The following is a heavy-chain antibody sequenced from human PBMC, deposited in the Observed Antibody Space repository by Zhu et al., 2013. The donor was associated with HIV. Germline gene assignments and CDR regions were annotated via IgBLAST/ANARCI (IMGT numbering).Heavy chain of an antibody. CDR3: ARVISFYYDYVWGSYRPGRTYYFDY. CDR2: ISAYNGNT. Sequence: QVQLVQSGAEVKKPGASVKVSCKASGYTFTSYGISWVRQAPGQGLEWMGWISAYNGNTNYAQKLQGRVTMTTDTSTSTAYMELRSLRSDDTAVYYCARVISFYYDYVWGSYRPGRTYYFDYWGQGTLVTVSS. J-gene: IGHJ4*02. CDR1: GYTFTSYG. D-gene: IGHD3-16*02. V-gene: IGHV1-18*04.